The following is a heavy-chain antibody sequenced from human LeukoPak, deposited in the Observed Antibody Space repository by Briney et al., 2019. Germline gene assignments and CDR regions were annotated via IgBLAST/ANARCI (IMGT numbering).Heavy chain of an antibody. Sequence: GSLRLSCAASGFTFSSFSMNWVRQAPGKGLEWVSALSTSGAATYYADSVKGRFTISRDNSQNTLYLQMNSLRAEDTAVYYCAKKGYAGSGTHSYYFDYWGQGALVTVSS. J-gene: IGHJ4*02. D-gene: IGHD3-10*01. CDR1: GFTFSSFS. CDR3: AKKGYAGSGTHSYYFDY. CDR2: LSTSGAAT. V-gene: IGHV3-23*01.